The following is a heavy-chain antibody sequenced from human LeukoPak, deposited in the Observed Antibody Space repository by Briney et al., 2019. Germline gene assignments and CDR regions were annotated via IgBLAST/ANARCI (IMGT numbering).Heavy chain of an antibody. Sequence: PGGSPRLSCAASGFTFSSYAMHWVRQAPGKGLEWVAVISYDGSNKYYADSVKGRFTISRDNSKNTLYLQMNSLRAEDTAVYYCARATYYYDSSGYSLGYWGQGTLVTVSS. D-gene: IGHD3-22*01. CDR2: ISYDGSNK. CDR3: ARATYYYDSSGYSLGY. CDR1: GFTFSSYA. V-gene: IGHV3-30-3*01. J-gene: IGHJ4*02.